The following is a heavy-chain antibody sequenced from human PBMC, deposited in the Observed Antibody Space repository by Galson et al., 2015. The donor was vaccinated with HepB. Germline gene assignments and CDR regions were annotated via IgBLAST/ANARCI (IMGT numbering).Heavy chain of an antibody. CDR3: AKDRGYYDSSGYFFDAFDI. D-gene: IGHD3-22*01. Sequence: SLRLSCAASGFTFSSYAMSWVRQAPGKGLEWVSAISGSGGSTYYADSVKGRFTISRDNSKNTLYLQMNSLRAEDTAVYYCAKDRGYYDSSGYFFDAFDIWGQGTMVTVSS. J-gene: IGHJ3*02. CDR1: GFTFSSYA. CDR2: ISGSGGST. V-gene: IGHV3-23*01.